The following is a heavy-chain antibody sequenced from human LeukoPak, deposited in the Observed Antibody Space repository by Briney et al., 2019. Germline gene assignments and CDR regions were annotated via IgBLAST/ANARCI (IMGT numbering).Heavy chain of an antibody. Sequence: SVKVSCKASGGTFSSYAISWVRQAPGQGLEWMGGIIPIFGTANYAQKFQGRVTITTDESTSTAYMELSSLRSEDTAVYYCAGTEGGYSYGLSFDYWGQGTLVAVSS. D-gene: IGHD5-18*01. CDR1: GGTFSSYA. J-gene: IGHJ4*02. V-gene: IGHV1-69*05. CDR2: IIPIFGTA. CDR3: AGTEGGYSYGLSFDY.